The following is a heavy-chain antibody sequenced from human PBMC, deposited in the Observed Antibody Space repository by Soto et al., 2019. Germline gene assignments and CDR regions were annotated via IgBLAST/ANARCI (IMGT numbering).Heavy chain of an antibody. Sequence: SSETLSLTXTVSGGSISSSRYYWGWIRQPPGKGLEWIGSIFYSGSTYHNPSLKSRVTISVDTSKNQFSLKLSSVTAADTAVYYCARPPTASLDAFDIWGQGTMVTVSS. CDR2: IFYSGST. CDR1: GGSISSSRYY. J-gene: IGHJ3*02. CDR3: ARPPTASLDAFDI. V-gene: IGHV4-39*01.